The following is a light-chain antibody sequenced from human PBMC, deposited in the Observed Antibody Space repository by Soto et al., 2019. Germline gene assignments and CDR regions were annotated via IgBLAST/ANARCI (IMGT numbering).Light chain of an antibody. V-gene: IGKV3-11*01. Sequence: EIVLTQSPATLSLSPGERATLSCRASQSVSSYLACYQQKPGQAPRLLIYDASNGATGIPARFSGSVSGTDFTPTISSQEPEDFAVYYCQQRSNWPLMYTFGQGTKPEIK. CDR2: DAS. J-gene: IGKJ2*01. CDR3: QQRSNWPLMYT. CDR1: QSVSSY.